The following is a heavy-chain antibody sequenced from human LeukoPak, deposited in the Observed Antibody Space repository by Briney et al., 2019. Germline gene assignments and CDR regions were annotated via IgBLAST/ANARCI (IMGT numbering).Heavy chain of an antibody. CDR3: AKVLLWFGELPYYFDY. J-gene: IGHJ4*02. CDR2: ISGSGGST. CDR1: GFTFSSYA. Sequence: LGGSLRLSCAASGFTFSSYAMSWVRQAPGKGLEWVSAISGSGGSTYYADSVKGRFTISRDNSKNTLYLQMNSLRAEDTAVYYCAKVLLWFGELPYYFDYWGQGTLVTVSS. V-gene: IGHV3-23*01. D-gene: IGHD3-10*01.